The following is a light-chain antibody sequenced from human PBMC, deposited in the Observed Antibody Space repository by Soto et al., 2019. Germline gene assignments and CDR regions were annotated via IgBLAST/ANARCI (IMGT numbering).Light chain of an antibody. V-gene: IGLV2-14*03. J-gene: IGLJ1*01. Sequence: QSVLRQPASVSRSHRQSSNLYSTGTSSDIGAYNYVSWYQHHPGKAPKFIIYDVSNRPSGVSDRFSGSKSGNTASLTISRLQAEDEADYYCNSYTSSSTYVFGTGTKVTVL. CDR3: NSYTSSSTYV. CDR1: SSDIGAYNY. CDR2: DVS.